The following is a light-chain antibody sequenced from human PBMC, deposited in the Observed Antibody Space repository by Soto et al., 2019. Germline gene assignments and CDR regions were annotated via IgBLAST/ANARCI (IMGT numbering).Light chain of an antibody. Sequence: QSVLTQPASVSGSPGQSITISCTGTSSDVGGYNYVSWYQQHPGKAPKLMIYDVSNWPSGVSNRFSGSKSGNTASLTISGLQAEDEADYYCSSYTSSSTLSVVFGGGTQLTVL. CDR3: SSYTSSSTLSVV. CDR1: SSDVGGYNY. V-gene: IGLV2-14*01. CDR2: DVS. J-gene: IGLJ2*01.